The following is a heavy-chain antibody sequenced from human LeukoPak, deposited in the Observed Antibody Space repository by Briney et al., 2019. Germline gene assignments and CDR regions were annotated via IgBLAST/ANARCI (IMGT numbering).Heavy chain of an antibody. CDR1: GFTFSSYW. CDR3: ARAARFCSSTSCYTTPFKY. CDR2: INSDGSST. D-gene: IGHD2-2*02. J-gene: IGHJ4*02. Sequence: GGSLRLSCAASGFTFSSYWMHWVRQAPGKGLVWVSRINSDGSSTSYADSVKGRFTISRDNAKNTLYLQMNSLRAEDTAVYYCARAARFCSSTSCYTTPFKYWGQGTLVTVSS. V-gene: IGHV3-74*01.